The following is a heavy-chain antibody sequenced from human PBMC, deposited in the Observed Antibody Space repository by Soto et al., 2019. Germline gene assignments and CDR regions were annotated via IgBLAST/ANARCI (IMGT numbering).Heavy chain of an antibody. V-gene: IGHV5-51*01. CDR3: ARAAYYYDSSGYYYAEDFDY. J-gene: IGHJ4*02. CDR1: GYSFTSYW. Sequence: GESLKISCKGSGYSFTSYWIGWMRQMPGKGLEWMGIIYPGDSDTRYSPSFQGQVTISADKSISTAYLQWSSLKASDTAMYYCARAAYYYDSSGYYYAEDFDYWGQGTLVTVSS. D-gene: IGHD3-22*01. CDR2: IYPGDSDT.